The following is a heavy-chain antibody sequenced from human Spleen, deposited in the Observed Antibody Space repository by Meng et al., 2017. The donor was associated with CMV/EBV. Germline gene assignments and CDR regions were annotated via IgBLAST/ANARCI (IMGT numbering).Heavy chain of an antibody. J-gene: IGHJ3*02. CDR2: INSDGSAT. V-gene: IGHV3-74*01. Sequence: AASGFTFSSYWMHWVRQAPGKGLVWVSRINSDGSATSYADSVKGRFTISRDNAKNTLYLQMNSLRAEDTAVYYCARDIISSPDAFDIWGQGTMVTVSS. CDR1: GFTFSSYW. D-gene: IGHD2-2*01. CDR3: ARDIISSPDAFDI.